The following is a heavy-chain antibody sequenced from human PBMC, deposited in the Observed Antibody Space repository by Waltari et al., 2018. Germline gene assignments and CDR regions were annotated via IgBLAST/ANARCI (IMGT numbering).Heavy chain of an antibody. CDR3: ATHPWGYSSSLRAFDI. V-gene: IGHV4-61*02. CDR1: GGTISSGSYY. CDR2: IYTSGSI. D-gene: IGHD6-13*01. Sequence: QVQLQESGPGLVKPSQTLSLTCNVSGGTISSGSYYWSWIRQPAGKGLEWIGRIYTSGSINYNPSLNSRVTISVDTSRNQFSLKLTSVTAADTAVYYCATHPWGYSSSLRAFDIWGQGTMVTVSS. J-gene: IGHJ3*02.